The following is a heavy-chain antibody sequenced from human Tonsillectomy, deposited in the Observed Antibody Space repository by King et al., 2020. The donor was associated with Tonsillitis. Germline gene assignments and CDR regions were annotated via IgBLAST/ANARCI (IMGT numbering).Heavy chain of an antibody. Sequence: VQLVESGGGLVQPGGSLRLSCAASGFRFTTYRMSWVRQAPGKGLEWVANIKQDGSEKYYVDSVKGRFTISRDNAKNSLFLQMNSLRAEDTAVYFCARDQGFGELSPLDYWGQGALVTVSS. CDR1: GFRFTTYR. CDR2: IKQDGSEK. D-gene: IGHD3-10*01. CDR3: ARDQGFGELSPLDY. J-gene: IGHJ4*02. V-gene: IGHV3-7*03.